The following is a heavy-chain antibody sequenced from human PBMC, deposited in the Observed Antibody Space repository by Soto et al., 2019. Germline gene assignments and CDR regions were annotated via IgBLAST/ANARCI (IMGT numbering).Heavy chain of an antibody. J-gene: IGHJ4*02. Sequence: QVQLVQSGAEVKKPGASVKVSCKASGYIFTSYDINWVRQATGQGLEWMGWMNPNSGNTAYAQKFQGRVTMTRNTSISTAYMELSSLRSEETAVYYGAREKSSGYYYDYWGQGTLVTVSS. D-gene: IGHD3-22*01. CDR2: MNPNSGNT. CDR1: GYIFTSYD. CDR3: AREKSSGYYYDY. V-gene: IGHV1-8*01.